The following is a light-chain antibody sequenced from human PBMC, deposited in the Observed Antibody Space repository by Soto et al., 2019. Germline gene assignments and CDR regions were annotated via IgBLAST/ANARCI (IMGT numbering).Light chain of an antibody. Sequence: IQMTQAPSSLSGTLGERVTMTCLASQSISTYLNWYQQKPGKAPKLLIYLASSLQSGVPSRFSGSGSGTDFTLIISSLQPDHVATYYCLQDYNYPRAFGQGTKGDIK. CDR1: QSISTY. J-gene: IGKJ1*01. CDR2: LAS. CDR3: LQDYNYPRA. V-gene: IGKV1-39*01.